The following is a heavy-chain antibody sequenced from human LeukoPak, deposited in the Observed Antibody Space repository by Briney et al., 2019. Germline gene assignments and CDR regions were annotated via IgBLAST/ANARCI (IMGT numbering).Heavy chain of an antibody. D-gene: IGHD1-26*01. Sequence: GGSLRLSCAASGFTLSSYGMHWVRQAPGKGLEWVAFIRHDESNKYYGDSEKGRFTISRDNSKNTMYLQMNSLGAEDAGVYYCAKDQGAPVGYYYGMDVWGQGTTVTVSS. V-gene: IGHV3-30*02. J-gene: IGHJ6*02. CDR1: GFTLSSYG. CDR3: AKDQGAPVGYYYGMDV. CDR2: IRHDESNK.